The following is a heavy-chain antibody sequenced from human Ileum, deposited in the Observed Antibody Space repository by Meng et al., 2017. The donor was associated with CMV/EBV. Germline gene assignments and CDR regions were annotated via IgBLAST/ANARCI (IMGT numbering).Heavy chain of an antibody. CDR3: VQGGSCSSTTCYNLGWFAP. CDR2: IRYDGSNK. CDR1: TFRTFG. Sequence: TFRTFGNHWVRQAPGKGLEWVAFIRYDGSNKYYADSVKGRFTISRDNSKNTLYLQLNSLRAEDTAVYYCVQGGSCSSTTCYNLGWFAPWGQGTLVTVSS. V-gene: IGHV3-30*02. J-gene: IGHJ5*02. D-gene: IGHD2-2*03.